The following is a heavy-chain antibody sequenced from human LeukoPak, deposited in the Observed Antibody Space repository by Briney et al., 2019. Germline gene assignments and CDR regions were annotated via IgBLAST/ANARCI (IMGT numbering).Heavy chain of an antibody. CDR1: GFTFRSHA. D-gene: IGHD3/OR15-3a*01. Sequence: GGSLRLSCVGSGFTFRSHAMSWVRQAPEKGLEFVSGIYENGGTTYYADSVKGRFSISRDNSKNTLYLQMNSLRAEDTAVYYCARSSGLRTGYFDLWGRGTLVTVSS. CDR2: IYENGGTT. V-gene: IGHV3-23*01. J-gene: IGHJ2*01. CDR3: ARSSGLRTGYFDL.